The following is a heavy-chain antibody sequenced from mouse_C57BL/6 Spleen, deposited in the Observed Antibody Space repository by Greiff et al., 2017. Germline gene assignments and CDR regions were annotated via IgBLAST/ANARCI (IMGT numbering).Heavy chain of an antibody. V-gene: IGHV3-6*01. CDR2: ISYDGSN. CDR1: GYSITSGYY. Sequence: ESGPGLVKPSQSLSLTCSVTGYSITSGYYWNWIRQFPGNKLEWMGYISYDGSNNYNPSLKNRISITRDTSKNQFFLKLNSVTTEDTATYYCARGGTTVPDYWGQGTTLTVSS. CDR3: ARGGTTVPDY. J-gene: IGHJ2*01. D-gene: IGHD1-1*01.